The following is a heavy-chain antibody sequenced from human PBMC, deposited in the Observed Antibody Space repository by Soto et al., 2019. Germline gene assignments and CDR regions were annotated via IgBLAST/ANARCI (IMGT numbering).Heavy chain of an antibody. CDR1: GGSFTSNNW. J-gene: IGHJ4*02. CDR2: IYRTGST. D-gene: IGHD1-7*01. V-gene: IGHV4-4*02. Sequence: SEPLSLTCAVYGGSFTSNNWWTWVRQPPGQGLEWIGEIYRTGSTNYNPSLKSRVTISLDKSENQFSLKVTSLTAADTAVYYCASRDPGTSVDYWGQGTLVTVSS. CDR3: ASRDPGTSVDY.